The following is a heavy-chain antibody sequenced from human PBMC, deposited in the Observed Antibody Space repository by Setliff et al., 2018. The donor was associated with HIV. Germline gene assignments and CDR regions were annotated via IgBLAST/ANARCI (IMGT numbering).Heavy chain of an antibody. D-gene: IGHD3-3*02. CDR3: ARDGSEHYPLEGWLDP. J-gene: IGHJ5*02. V-gene: IGHV4-61*02. Sequence: SETLSLTCTVSGGSISSGDYYWTWIRQPAGKGLQWIGRIHTSGNTNYNPSLKSRVTISVDTSKSQFSLKLSSLTAADTVVYYYARDGSEHYPLEGWLDPWGQGTLVTVSS. CDR2: IHTSGNT. CDR1: GGSISSGDYY.